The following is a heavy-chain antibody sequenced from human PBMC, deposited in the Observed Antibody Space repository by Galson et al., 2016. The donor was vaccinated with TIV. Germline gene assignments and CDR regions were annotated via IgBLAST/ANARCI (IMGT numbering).Heavy chain of an antibody. V-gene: IGHV3-15*01. CDR1: GFTFSTAW. J-gene: IGHJ4*02. Sequence: SLRLSCAGSGFTFSTAWINWVRQGPGKGLEWVGRINRKTEGATADYATPAKGRFTISRDDSKNTLHLQMNSLKTEDTGVYYCGTGLFDYWGQGTLVTVSS. CDR3: GTGLFDY. CDR2: INRKTEGATA.